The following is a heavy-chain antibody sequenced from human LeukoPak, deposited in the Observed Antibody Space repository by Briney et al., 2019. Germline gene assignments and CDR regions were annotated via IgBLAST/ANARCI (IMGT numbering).Heavy chain of an antibody. CDR2: ISSSSSYI. D-gene: IGHD2-21*02. J-gene: IGHJ3*02. V-gene: IGHV3-21*01. CDR3: ARACGGDCYGRDAFDI. Sequence: PGGSLRLSCAASGFTFSSYSMNWVRQAPGKGLEWVSSISSSSSYIYYADSVKGRFTISRDNAKNSLYLQMNSLRAEDTAVYYCARACGGDCYGRDAFDIWGQGTMVTVSS. CDR1: GFTFSSYS.